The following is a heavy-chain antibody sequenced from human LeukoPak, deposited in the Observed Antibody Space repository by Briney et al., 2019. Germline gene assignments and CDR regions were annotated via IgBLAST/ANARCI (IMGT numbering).Heavy chain of an antibody. V-gene: IGHV3-66*01. CDR3: ASVTVVGGRGCFDY. CDR1: GFTVSSNY. J-gene: IGHJ4*02. Sequence: SGGSLRLSCAASGFTVSSNYMSWVRQAPGKGLEWVSVIYGGVNTVYADSVKGRFTISRDNSKNTLYLQMNSLRAEDTAVYYCASVTVVGGRGCFDYWGQGTLVTVSS. D-gene: IGHD1-26*01. CDR2: IYGGVNT.